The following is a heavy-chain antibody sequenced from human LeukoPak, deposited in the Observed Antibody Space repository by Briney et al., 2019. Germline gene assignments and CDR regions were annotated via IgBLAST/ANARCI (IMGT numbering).Heavy chain of an antibody. Sequence: GGSLRLSCAASGFTFSSYGMNWVRQAPGKGLEWVSSISSSSSYIYYADSVKGRFTISRDNAKNSLYLQMNSLRAEDTAVYYCARSSLVGSSWAYYYYYMDVWGKGTTVTVSS. CDR1: GFTFSSYG. CDR3: ARSSLVGSSWAYYYYYMDV. V-gene: IGHV3-21*01. CDR2: ISSSSSYI. J-gene: IGHJ6*03. D-gene: IGHD6-13*01.